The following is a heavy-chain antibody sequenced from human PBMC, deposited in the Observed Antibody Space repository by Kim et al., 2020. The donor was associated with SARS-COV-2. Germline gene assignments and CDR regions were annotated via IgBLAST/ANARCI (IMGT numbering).Heavy chain of an antibody. D-gene: IGHD4-4*01. Sequence: GGSLRLSCAASGFTFSSYAMSWVRQAPGKGLEWVSAISGSGGSTYYADSVKGRFTISRDNSKNTLYLQMNSLRAEDTAVYYCANYYSNYFYYYGMDVWGQGTTVTVSS. CDR1: GFTFSSYA. CDR3: ANYYSNYFYYYGMDV. V-gene: IGHV3-23*01. CDR2: ISGSGGST. J-gene: IGHJ6*02.